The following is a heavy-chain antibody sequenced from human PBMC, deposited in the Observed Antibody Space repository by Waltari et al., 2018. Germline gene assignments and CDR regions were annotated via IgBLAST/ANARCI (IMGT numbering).Heavy chain of an antibody. D-gene: IGHD2-21*02. Sequence: QVQLQVSGPSLLKPSETLSLICTVSGGSRSCFYWSWVRQPPGKGLDWIGYIYYTGSTNFNPSLKSRVTMSVDTSKNQFSLKLSSVTAADTAFYYCARGGGGDWEWFDPWGQGTLVTVSS. J-gene: IGHJ5*02. V-gene: IGHV4-59*01. CDR3: ARGGGGDWEWFDP. CDR1: GGSRSCFY. CDR2: IYYTGST.